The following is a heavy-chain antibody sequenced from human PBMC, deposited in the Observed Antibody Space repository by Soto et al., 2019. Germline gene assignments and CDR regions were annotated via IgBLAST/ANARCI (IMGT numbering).Heavy chain of an antibody. D-gene: IGHD6-19*01. Sequence: QVQLVQSGAEVKKPGSSVKVSCKASGGTFSSYTISWVRQAPGQGLEWMGRIIPILGIANYAQKFQGRVTITADKSTSTAYMDLSSLRSEDTAVYYCARALAVAASEYFQHWGQGTLVTVSS. V-gene: IGHV1-69*02. J-gene: IGHJ1*01. CDR2: IIPILGIA. CDR1: GGTFSSYT. CDR3: ARALAVAASEYFQH.